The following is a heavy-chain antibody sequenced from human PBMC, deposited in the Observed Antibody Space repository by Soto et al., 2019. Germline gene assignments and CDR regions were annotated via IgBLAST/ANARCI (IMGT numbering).Heavy chain of an antibody. D-gene: IGHD4-17*01. CDR2: IKQDGSDK. V-gene: IGHV3-7*01. CDR3: ARNRDYAFDY. CDR1: GFMFSNYW. J-gene: IGHJ4*02. Sequence: GGSLRLSCAASGFMFSNYWMSWVRQAPGKGLEWVAIIKQDGSDKYYVDSVKGRFTISRDNAKNSLYLQMNGLRIEDAAVYYCARNRDYAFDYWGRGTLVTV.